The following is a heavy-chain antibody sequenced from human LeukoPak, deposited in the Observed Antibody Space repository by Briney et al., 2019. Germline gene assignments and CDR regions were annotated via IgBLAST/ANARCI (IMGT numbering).Heavy chain of an antibody. CDR1: GFIFNNYW. CDR3: AELGITMIGGV. CDR2: MKQDVREK. J-gene: IGHJ4*02. D-gene: IGHD3-10*02. Sequence: GGSLRLSCVASGFIFNNYWMSWVRQVPGKGLEWVANMKQDVREKYLVDSVKGRFTISRDNAKNSLYLQMNSLRAEDTAVYYCAELGITMIGGVWGQGTLVTVSS. V-gene: IGHV3-7*01.